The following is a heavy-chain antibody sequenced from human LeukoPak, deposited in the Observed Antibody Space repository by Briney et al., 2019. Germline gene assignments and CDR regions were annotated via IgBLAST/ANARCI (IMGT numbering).Heavy chain of an antibody. CDR2: IYTSGST. D-gene: IGHD3-3*01. CDR1: GFTFSNAW. CDR3: ARYDFWSPSVHMDV. J-gene: IGHJ6*03. Sequence: GSLRLSCAASGFTFSNAWMSWIRQPAGKGLEWIGRIYTSGSTNYNPSLKSRVTISVDTSKNQFSLKLSSVTAADTAVYYCARYDFWSPSVHMDVWGKGTTVTVSS. V-gene: IGHV4-4*07.